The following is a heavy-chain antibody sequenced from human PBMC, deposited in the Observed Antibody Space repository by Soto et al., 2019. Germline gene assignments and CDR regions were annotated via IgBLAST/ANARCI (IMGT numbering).Heavy chain of an antibody. CDR3: ATLGLQQAF. CDR2: IDSDGSIT. Sequence: PGGSLRLSCAASGFTFDTWMHWVRQAPGEGLVWVSSIDSDGSITNYADSVKGRFTISRDNAKNTLYLQMNSLRAEDTAVYYCATLGLQQAFWGQGTLVTVSS. J-gene: IGHJ4*02. CDR1: GFTFDTW. D-gene: IGHD2-21*02. V-gene: IGHV3-74*01.